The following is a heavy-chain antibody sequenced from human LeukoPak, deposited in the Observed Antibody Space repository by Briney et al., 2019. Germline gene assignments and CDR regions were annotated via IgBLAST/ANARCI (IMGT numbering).Heavy chain of an antibody. J-gene: IGHJ4*02. CDR3: ARDRNTDFWSGYYTNYFDY. V-gene: IGHV3-21*01. Sequence: PGGSLRLSCAASGFTFSSYSMNWVRQAPGKGLEWVSSISSSKSYINYADSVKGRFTISRDNAKNSLYLQMNSLRAEDTAVYYCARDRNTDFWSGYYTNYFDYWGQGTLVIVSS. D-gene: IGHD3-3*01. CDR2: ISSSKSYI. CDR1: GFTFSSYS.